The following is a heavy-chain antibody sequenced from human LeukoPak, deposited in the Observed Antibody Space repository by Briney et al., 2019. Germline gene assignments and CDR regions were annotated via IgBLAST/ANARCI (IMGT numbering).Heavy chain of an antibody. CDR2: IYSGGST. Sequence: PGGSLRLSCAASGFTVSSNYMSWVRQAPGKGLEWVSIIYSGGSTFYADSVKGRFTISRDNSKNTLYLQMNSLRAEDTAVYYCARRAGAYSHPYDYWGQGTLVTVSS. CDR3: ARRAGAYSHPYDY. V-gene: IGHV3-53*01. D-gene: IGHD4/OR15-4a*01. CDR1: GFTVSSNY. J-gene: IGHJ4*02.